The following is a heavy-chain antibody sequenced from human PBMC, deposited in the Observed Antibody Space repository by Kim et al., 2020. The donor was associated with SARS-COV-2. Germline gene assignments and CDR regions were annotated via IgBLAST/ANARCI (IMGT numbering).Heavy chain of an antibody. D-gene: IGHD2-21*01. Sequence: IDYAGSVKGRFITSRDNARNSLYLQMNSLIPEDTALYYCTRDVLAGGADVWGQGTAVIVSS. CDR3: TRDVLAGGADV. J-gene: IGHJ6*02. CDR2: I. V-gene: IGHV3-9*01.